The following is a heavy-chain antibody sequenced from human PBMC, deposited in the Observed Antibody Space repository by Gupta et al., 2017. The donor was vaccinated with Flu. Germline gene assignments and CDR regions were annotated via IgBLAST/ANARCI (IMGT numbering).Heavy chain of an antibody. CDR3: ARASGGVGGPTGIYYYNFYARDG. CDR2: IIAIFGTP. D-gene: IGHD3-3*01. CDR1: GDIFSSYA. J-gene: IGHJ6*02. V-gene: IGHV1-69*01. Sequence: QVELVQSGAEVKQPASSVRVSCRASGDIFSSYALSWVRQAPGQGLEWMGGIIAIFGTPRDAQKGQGRVNFTEEESTSKAGREVSSLRFEDTAGDYGARASGGVGGPTGIYYYNFYARDGWGQGTTGTVSS.